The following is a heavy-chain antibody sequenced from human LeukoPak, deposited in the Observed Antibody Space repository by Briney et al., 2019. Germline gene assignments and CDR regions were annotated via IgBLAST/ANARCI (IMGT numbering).Heavy chain of an antibody. D-gene: IGHD3-9*01. CDR3: ARKDYDILTGQTRKFDY. Sequence: PSETLSLTCAVYGGSFSGYYWSWIRQPPGKGLEWIGEINHSGSTNYNPSLKSRVTISVDTSENQFSLKLSSVTAADTAVYYCARKDYDILTGQTRKFDYWGQGTLVTVSS. CDR1: GGSFSGYY. J-gene: IGHJ4*02. V-gene: IGHV4-34*01. CDR2: INHSGST.